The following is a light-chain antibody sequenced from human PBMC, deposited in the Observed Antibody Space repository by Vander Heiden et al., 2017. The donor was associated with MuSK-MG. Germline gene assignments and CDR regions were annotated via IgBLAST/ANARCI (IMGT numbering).Light chain of an antibody. J-gene: IGKJ2*01. Sequence: EIVLTQSPGTLSFSPGERATLSCRASQSISSTYLAWYQQKPGQAPRLLIYGASTRATGIPDRFSGSGSGTDFTLTISRLEPEDSAVYYCQQDGYSPYTFGQGTKLEIK. CDR3: QQDGYSPYT. V-gene: IGKV3-20*01. CDR1: QSISSTY. CDR2: GAS.